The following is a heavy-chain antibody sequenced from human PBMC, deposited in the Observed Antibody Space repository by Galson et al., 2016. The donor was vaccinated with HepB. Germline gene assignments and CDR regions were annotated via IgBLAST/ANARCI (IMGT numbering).Heavy chain of an antibody. V-gene: IGHV3-23*01. CDR3: ARDSPIWD. D-gene: IGHD3-9*01. CDR2: ISGSGGST. CDR1: EFAFSSYW. Sequence: SLRLSCAGSEFAFSSYWMIWVRQAPGKGLEWVSAISGSGGSTYYADSVKGRFTISRDNSKNTLYLQMNSLRVEDTAMYYCARDSPIWDWGQGTLVTVSS. J-gene: IGHJ4*02.